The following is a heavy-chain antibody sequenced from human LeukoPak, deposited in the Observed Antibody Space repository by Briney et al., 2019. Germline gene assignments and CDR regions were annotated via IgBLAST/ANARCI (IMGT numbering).Heavy chain of an antibody. J-gene: IGHJ4*02. CDR2: IYYSGST. CDR1: GGSISSSSYY. V-gene: IGHV4-39*07. D-gene: IGHD3-16*02. Sequence: SETLSLTCTVSGGSISSSSYYWGWIRQPPGKGLEWIGSIYYSGSTYYNPSLKSRVTISVDTSKNQFSLKLSSVTAADTAVYYCARATYYDYVWGSYRYYFDYWGQGTLATVSS. CDR3: ARATYYDYVWGSYRYYFDY.